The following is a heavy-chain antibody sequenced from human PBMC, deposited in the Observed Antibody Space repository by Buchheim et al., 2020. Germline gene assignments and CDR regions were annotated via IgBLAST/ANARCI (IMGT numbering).Heavy chain of an antibody. J-gene: IGHJ6*03. V-gene: IGHV3-30*03. CDR1: GFTFSSYS. CDR3: AREGYYDFWSGYYYYYYYMDV. CDR2: ISYDGSNK. D-gene: IGHD3-3*01. Sequence: VQLVESGGGLVKPGGSLRLSCAASGFTFSSYSMNWVRQAPGKGLEWVAVISYDGSNKYYADSVKGRFTISRDNSKNTLYLQMNSLRAEDTAVYYCAREGYYDFWSGYYYYYYYMDVWGKGTT.